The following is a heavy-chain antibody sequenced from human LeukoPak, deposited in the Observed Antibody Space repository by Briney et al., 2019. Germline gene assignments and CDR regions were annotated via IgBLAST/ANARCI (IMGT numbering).Heavy chain of an antibody. CDR2: ISYDGSNK. V-gene: IGHV3-30-3*01. CDR1: GFTFSSYA. D-gene: IGHD3-10*01. CDR3: AREGLEYYGSGSYYNY. Sequence: PGRSLRLSCAASGFTFSSYAMHWVRQAPGKGLEWVAVISYDGSNKYYADSVKGRFTISRDNSKNTLYLQMNSLRAEDTAVYYCAREGLEYYGSGSYYNYWGQGTLVTVSS. J-gene: IGHJ4*02.